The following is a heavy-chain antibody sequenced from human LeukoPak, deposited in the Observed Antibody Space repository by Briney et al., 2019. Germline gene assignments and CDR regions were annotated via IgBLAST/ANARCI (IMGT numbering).Heavy chain of an antibody. D-gene: IGHD2-8*02. CDR2: INPSGSST. Sequence: ASVKVSCKASGFTFTNYYMHWVRQAPGQGLGWMGLINPSGSSTNYAQKFRGRVTMTRDTPTTTVYMELSSLRSEDTAVYYCAREESGGYFDYGGQGTLVTVSS. J-gene: IGHJ4*02. CDR1: GFTFTNYY. CDR3: AREESGGYFDY. V-gene: IGHV1-46*01.